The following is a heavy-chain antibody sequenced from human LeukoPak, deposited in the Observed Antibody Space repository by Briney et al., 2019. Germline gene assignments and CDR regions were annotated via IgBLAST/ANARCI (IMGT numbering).Heavy chain of an antibody. CDR1: VGTFSTYA. V-gene: IGHV1-69*13. D-gene: IGHD3-9*01. Sequence: SVKVSCKASVGTFSTYAISWVRQAPGQGLEWMGGIIPIFGTANYAQKFQGRVTITADESTSTAYMELSSLRSEDTAVYYCARAPNDILTGYRDWGQGTLVTVSS. CDR2: IIPIFGTA. J-gene: IGHJ4*02. CDR3: ARAPNDILTGYRD.